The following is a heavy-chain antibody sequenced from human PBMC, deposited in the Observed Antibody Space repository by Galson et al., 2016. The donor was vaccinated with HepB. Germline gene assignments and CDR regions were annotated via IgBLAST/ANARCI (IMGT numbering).Heavy chain of an antibody. Sequence: SVKVSCKVSGYTLTELSMHWVRQAPGKGLEWMGGFDPEGGETIYAQKFQGRVTMTEDTSTDTAYMELSSLRSGDTAVYYCATASTYGSGTSHYYYYAMDVWGQGTTVTVSS. CDR3: ATASTYGSGTSHYYYYAMDV. CDR1: GYTLTELS. V-gene: IGHV1-24*01. CDR2: FDPEGGET. D-gene: IGHD3-10*01. J-gene: IGHJ6*02.